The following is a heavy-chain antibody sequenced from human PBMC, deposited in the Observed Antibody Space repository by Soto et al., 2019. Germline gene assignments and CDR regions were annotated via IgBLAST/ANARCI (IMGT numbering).Heavy chain of an antibody. CDR3: ASCIAVAGTFDY. D-gene: IGHD6-19*01. CDR1: GFTFSSYA. Sequence: QVQLVESGGGVVQPGRSLRLSCAASGFTFSSYAMHWVRQAPGKGLEWVAVISYDGSNKYYADSVKGRFTISRDNSKNTLYLQMNSLRAEDTAVYYCASCIAVAGTFDYWGQGTLVTVSS. J-gene: IGHJ4*02. CDR2: ISYDGSNK. V-gene: IGHV3-30-3*01.